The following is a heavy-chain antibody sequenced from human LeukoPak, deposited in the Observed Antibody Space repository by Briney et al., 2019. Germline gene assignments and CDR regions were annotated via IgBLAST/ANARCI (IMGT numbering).Heavy chain of an antibody. CDR1: GGSISSGDYY. V-gene: IGHV4-30-4*01. J-gene: IGHJ4*02. CDR3: ASGYETGYYFDY. Sequence: SQTLSLTCTVSGGSISSGDYYWSWIRQPPGKGLEWIGYIYCSGTTYYNPSLKSRVIISIDTSKNQFSLKLSSVTAADTAVYYCASGYETGYYFDYWGQGILVTVSS. CDR2: IYCSGTT. D-gene: IGHD5-12*01.